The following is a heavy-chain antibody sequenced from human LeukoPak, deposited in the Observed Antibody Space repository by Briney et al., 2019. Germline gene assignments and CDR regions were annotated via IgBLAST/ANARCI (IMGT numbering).Heavy chain of an antibody. CDR3: ARVIRKNYFDY. Sequence: ASVKVSCKASGYTFTSYYMHWVRQAPGQGLEWMGIINPSGGSTSYAQKFQGRVTMTRDMSTSTVYMELSSLRSEDTAVYYCARVIRKNYFDYWGQGTLVTVSS. CDR2: INPSGGST. J-gene: IGHJ4*02. V-gene: IGHV1-46*01. D-gene: IGHD3-22*01. CDR1: GYTFTSYY.